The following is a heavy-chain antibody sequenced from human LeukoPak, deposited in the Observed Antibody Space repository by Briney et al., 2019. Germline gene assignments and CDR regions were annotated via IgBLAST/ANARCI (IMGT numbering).Heavy chain of an antibody. CDR1: GFSLSTSGMC. Sequence: SGPTLVNPTQTLTLTCTFPGFSLSTSGMCVSWIRQPPGKALEWLARIDWDDDKYYSTSLKTRLTISKDTSKNQVVLTMTNMDPVDTATYYCARNPPRTVWFDPWGQGTLVTVSS. CDR2: IDWDDDK. D-gene: IGHD4-17*01. J-gene: IGHJ5*02. V-gene: IGHV2-70*11. CDR3: ARNPPRTVWFDP.